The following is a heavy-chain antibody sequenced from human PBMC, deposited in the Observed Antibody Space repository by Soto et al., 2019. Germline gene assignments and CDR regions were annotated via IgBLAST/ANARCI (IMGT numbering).Heavy chain of an antibody. CDR3: ARDRRGIEYDFGY. Sequence: QVQLVESGGGVVQPGRSLRLSCAASGFTFSSYAMHWVRQAPGKGLEWVAVISYDGSNKYYADSVKGRFTISIDNSKNTLYLQMNSLRAEDTAVYYCARDRRGIEYDFGYWGQGTLVTVSS. V-gene: IGHV3-30-3*01. CDR2: ISYDGSNK. J-gene: IGHJ4*02. D-gene: IGHD3-3*01. CDR1: GFTFSSYA.